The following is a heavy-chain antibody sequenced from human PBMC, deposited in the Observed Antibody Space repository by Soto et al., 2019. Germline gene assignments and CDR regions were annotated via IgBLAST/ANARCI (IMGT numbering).Heavy chain of an antibody. D-gene: IGHD2-2*01. Sequence: GGSLRLSCAASGFTFSSYSMNWVRQAPGKGLEWVSYISSSSSTIYYADSVKGRFTISRDNAKNSLYLQMNSLRAEDTAVYYCARDVVVVPAAMTYDAFDIWGQGTMVTVSS. CDR3: ARDVVVVPAAMTYDAFDI. CDR1: GFTFSSYS. V-gene: IGHV3-48*01. J-gene: IGHJ3*02. CDR2: ISSSSSTI.